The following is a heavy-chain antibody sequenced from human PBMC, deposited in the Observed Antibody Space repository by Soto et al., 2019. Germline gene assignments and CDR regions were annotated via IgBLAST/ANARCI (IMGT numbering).Heavy chain of an antibody. J-gene: IGHJ4*02. CDR1: GGSVSSGYYF. V-gene: IGHV4-31*03. CDR2: IYYSGST. CDR3: ARLRVSYDSSGRTTDSFFDY. D-gene: IGHD3-22*01. Sequence: TLSLPCTVSGGSVSSGYYFWGWIRQHPGKGLECIGYIYYSGSTYPNPSLKSRLAISVDTFKSQFSLRLSSVTAADTAVYYCARLRVSYDSSGRTTDSFFDYWGQGVLVTVSS.